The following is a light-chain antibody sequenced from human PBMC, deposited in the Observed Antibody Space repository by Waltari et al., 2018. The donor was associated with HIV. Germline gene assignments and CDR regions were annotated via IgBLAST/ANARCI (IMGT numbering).Light chain of an antibody. CDR1: QSVNNNY. CDR3: QQYVSSPKT. V-gene: IGKV3-20*01. J-gene: IGKJ2*01. CDR2: GAS. Sequence: EIVLTQSPGTLSLSPGERATLSCRASQSVNNNYIAWDQQKSGQAPRLLIYGASTKATGIPDRFSGSGSGTDFTLTISRLEPEDFAVYYCQQYVSSPKTFGQGTKLEIK.